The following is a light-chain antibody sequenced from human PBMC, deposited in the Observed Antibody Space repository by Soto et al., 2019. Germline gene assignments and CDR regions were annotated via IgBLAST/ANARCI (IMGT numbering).Light chain of an antibody. CDR1: SGHSSYI. V-gene: IGLV4-60*03. Sequence: QSVLTQSSSASASLGSSVKLTCTLSSGHSSYIIAWHQQQPGKAPRYLMKLEGSGSYNKGSGVPDRFSGSSSGADRYLTISNLQSEDEADYYCETGDSVAVFGGGTKLTVL. CDR2: LEGSGSY. J-gene: IGLJ3*02. CDR3: ETGDSVAV.